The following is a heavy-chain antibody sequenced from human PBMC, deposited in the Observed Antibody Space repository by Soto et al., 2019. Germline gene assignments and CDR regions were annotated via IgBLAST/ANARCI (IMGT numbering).Heavy chain of an antibody. CDR3: AKDLQDRAFLRFLEWTLYYFDY. Sequence: GGSLRLSCAASGFTFSSYAMSWVRQAPGKGLEWVSAISGSGGSTYYADSVKGRFTISRDNSKNTLYLQMNSLRAEDTAVYYCAKDLQDRAFLRFLEWTLYYFDYWGQGTLVTVSS. CDR1: GFTFSSYA. D-gene: IGHD3-3*01. CDR2: ISGSGGST. J-gene: IGHJ4*02. V-gene: IGHV3-23*01.